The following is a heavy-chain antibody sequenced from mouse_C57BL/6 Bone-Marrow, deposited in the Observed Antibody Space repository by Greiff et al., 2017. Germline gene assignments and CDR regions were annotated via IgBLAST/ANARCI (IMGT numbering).Heavy chain of an antibody. CDR3: ARHEDPRPAYYDYDVFAY. J-gene: IGHJ3*01. Sequence: QVQLQQSGAELVKPGASVKLSCKASGYTFTEYTIHWVKQRSGQGLEWIGWFYPGSGSIKYNEKFKDKATLTADKSSSTVYMELSRLTSEDSAVYFCARHEDPRPAYYDYDVFAYWGQGTLVTVSA. CDR2: FYPGSGSI. D-gene: IGHD2-4*01. CDR1: GYTFTEYT. V-gene: IGHV1-62-2*01.